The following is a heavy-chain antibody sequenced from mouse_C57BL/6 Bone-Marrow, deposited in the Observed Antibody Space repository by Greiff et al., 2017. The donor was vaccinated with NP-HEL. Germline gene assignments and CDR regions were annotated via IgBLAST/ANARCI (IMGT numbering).Heavy chain of an antibody. CDR2: ISNGGGST. CDR1: GFTFSDYY. Sequence: EVMLVESGGGLVQPGGSLKLSCAASGFTFSDYYMYWVRQTPEKRLEWVAYISNGGGSTYYPDTVKGRFTISRDNAKNTLYLQMSRLTSEDTAMYYCARHYYGRGYFDYWGKGTTLTVSS. J-gene: IGHJ2*01. D-gene: IGHD1-1*01. V-gene: IGHV5-12*01. CDR3: ARHYYGRGYFDY.